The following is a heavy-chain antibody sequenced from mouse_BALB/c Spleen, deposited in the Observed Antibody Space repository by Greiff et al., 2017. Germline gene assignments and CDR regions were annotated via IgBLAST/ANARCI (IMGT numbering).Heavy chain of an antibody. Sequence: EVMLVESGGGLVKPGGSLKLSCAASGFTFSSYTMSWVRQTPEKRLEWVATISSGGSYTYYPDSVKGRFTISRDNAKNTLYLQMSSLKSEDTAMYYCTRGGHYRYDEDWYFDVWGAGTTVTVSS. CDR3: TRGGHYRYDEDWYFDV. D-gene: IGHD2-14*01. J-gene: IGHJ1*01. CDR2: ISSGGSYT. CDR1: GFTFSSYT. V-gene: IGHV5-6-4*01.